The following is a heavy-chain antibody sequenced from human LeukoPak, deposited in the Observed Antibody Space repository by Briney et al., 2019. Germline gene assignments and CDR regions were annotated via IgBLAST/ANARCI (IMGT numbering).Heavy chain of an antibody. V-gene: IGHV1-24*01. CDR3: ATLVRIGTVVTSPPLGSDI. CDR1: GYTLTELS. D-gene: IGHD4-23*01. J-gene: IGHJ3*02. Sequence: GASVKVSCKVSGYTLTELSMHWVRQAPGKGLEWMGGFDPEDGETIYAQKFQGRVTMTEDTSTDTAYMELSSLRSEDTAVYYCATLVRIGTVVTSPPLGSDIWGQGTMVTVSS. CDR2: FDPEDGET.